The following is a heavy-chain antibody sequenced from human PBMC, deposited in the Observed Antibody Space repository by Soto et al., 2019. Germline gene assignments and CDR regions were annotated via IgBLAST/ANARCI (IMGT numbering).Heavy chain of an antibody. CDR3: ARVWNTDYYDSSGYYYYYYYYGMDV. CDR2: IIPIFGTA. V-gene: IGHV1-69*13. D-gene: IGHD3-22*01. J-gene: IGHJ6*02. Sequence: AASVKVSCKASGGTFSSYAISWVRQAPGQGLEWMGGIIPIFGTANYAQKFQGRVTITADESTSTAYMELSSLRSEDTAVYYCARVWNTDYYDSSGYYYYYYYYGMDVWGQGTTVTVSS. CDR1: GGTFSSYA.